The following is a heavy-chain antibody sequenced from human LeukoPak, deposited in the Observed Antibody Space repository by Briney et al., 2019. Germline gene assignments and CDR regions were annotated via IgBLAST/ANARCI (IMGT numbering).Heavy chain of an antibody. CDR2: IKQDGSEN. Sequence: GGSLRLSCAASGFTFSNYAMHWVRQAPGKGLEWVANIKQDGSENYYVDSVKGRFTISRDNAKNSLFLQMNSLRAEDTAVYYCARLLRGARFHGMDVWGQGTTVTVSS. D-gene: IGHD6-6*01. J-gene: IGHJ6*02. CDR1: GFTFSNYA. CDR3: ARLLRGARFHGMDV. V-gene: IGHV3-7*03.